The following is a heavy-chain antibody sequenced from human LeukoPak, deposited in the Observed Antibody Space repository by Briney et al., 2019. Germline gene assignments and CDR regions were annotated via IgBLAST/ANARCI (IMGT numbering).Heavy chain of an antibody. Sequence: ASVKVSCKASGYTFSSNGISWVRQAPGRGLEGMGWISAYNGNTNYAQKFQGRVTMTTDTSTSTAYMELRSLRSDDTAVYYCARHKPHGSGSFDTFDIWGQGTMVTVSS. CDR1: GYTFSSNG. V-gene: IGHV1-18*01. CDR2: ISAYNGNT. J-gene: IGHJ3*02. CDR3: ARHKPHGSGSFDTFDI. D-gene: IGHD3-10*01.